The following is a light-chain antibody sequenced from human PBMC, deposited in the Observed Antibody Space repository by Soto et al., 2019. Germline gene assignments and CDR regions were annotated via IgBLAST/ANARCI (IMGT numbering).Light chain of an antibody. V-gene: IGKV1-9*01. CDR1: QGLSSY. CDR2: STS. J-gene: IGKJ3*01. Sequence: DIQLTQSPSFLSASVGDRVTITCRASQGLSSYLAWYQQKPGMAPKLLIYSTSTLQSGVPARFSGSASGTEFTLTISSLQPEDFATYYCQPLNSYPITFGPGTKVDI. CDR3: QPLNSYPIT.